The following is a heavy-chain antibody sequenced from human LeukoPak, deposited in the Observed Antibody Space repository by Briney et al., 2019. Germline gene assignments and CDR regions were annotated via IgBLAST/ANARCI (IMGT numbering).Heavy chain of an antibody. CDR3: ARDWSLYYFDY. D-gene: IGHD3-3*01. V-gene: IGHV1-18*01. CDR2: ISAYNGNT. CDR1: GHTFTSFG. Sequence: ASVKVSCKASGHTFTSFGISWVRQAPGQGLEWMGWISAYNGNTNYAQKLQGRVTMTTDTSTSTAYMELRSLRSDDTAVYYCARDWSLYYFDYWGQGTLVTVSS. J-gene: IGHJ4*02.